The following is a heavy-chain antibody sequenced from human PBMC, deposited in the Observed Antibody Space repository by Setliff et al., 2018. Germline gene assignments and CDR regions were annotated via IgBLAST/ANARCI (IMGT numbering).Heavy chain of an antibody. Sequence: NPSETLSLTCTVSGASISSGTYYWAWIRQPPGKGLEGIGRIHYRGTTYSNASLASRLTLSVDTSKNQFSLKLTSVTAADTAVYYCARTGTYKYFDSWGQGTRVTVSS. D-gene: IGHD1-7*01. CDR3: ARTGTYKYFDS. V-gene: IGHV4-39*01. CDR2: IHYRGTT. CDR1: GASISSGTYY. J-gene: IGHJ4*02.